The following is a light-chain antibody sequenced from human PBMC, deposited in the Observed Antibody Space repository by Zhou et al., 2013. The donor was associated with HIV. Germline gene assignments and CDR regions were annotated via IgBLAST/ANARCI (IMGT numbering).Light chain of an antibody. CDR2: DAS. CDR3: QQYGSSPRT. Sequence: EIVMTQSPATLSVSPGERATLSCRASQSVSSNLAWYQQKPGQAPRLLIYDASSRATGIPDRFSGSGSGTDFTLTISRLEPEDFAIYYCQQYGSSPRTFGQGTKLEIK. V-gene: IGKV3-20*01. CDR1: QSVSSN. J-gene: IGKJ2*01.